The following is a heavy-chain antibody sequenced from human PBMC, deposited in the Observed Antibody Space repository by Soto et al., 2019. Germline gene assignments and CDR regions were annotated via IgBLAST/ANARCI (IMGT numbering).Heavy chain of an antibody. CDR3: ARGGVLTNVYSYSGMDV. CDR1: GFMFSDYY. Sequence: QVQLVESGGGLVKPGGSLRLSCVASGFMFSDYYMSWIRQAPGKGLEYISCISTTSSYTNYADSVEGRFTISRDNAKESVYLQLNSLRLEDTAVYYCARGGVLTNVYSYSGMDVWGQGTTVTVSS. CDR2: ISTTSSYT. V-gene: IGHV3-11*05. J-gene: IGHJ6*02. D-gene: IGHD3-10*01.